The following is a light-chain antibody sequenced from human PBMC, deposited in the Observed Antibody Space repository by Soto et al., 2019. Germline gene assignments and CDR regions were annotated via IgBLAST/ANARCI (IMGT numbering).Light chain of an antibody. CDR1: SSDVGGYNY. CDR2: DVS. CDR3: NSYTTSNTCQIV. Sequence: QSALTQPASVSGSPGQSITISCTGTSSDVGGYNYGPWYQQHPGKAPKFMIYDVSNRPSGVSTRFSGAKSGNTASLTISGIQAEDDADYYGNSYTTSNTCQIVFGTGTKLTVL. V-gene: IGLV2-14*01. J-gene: IGLJ1*01.